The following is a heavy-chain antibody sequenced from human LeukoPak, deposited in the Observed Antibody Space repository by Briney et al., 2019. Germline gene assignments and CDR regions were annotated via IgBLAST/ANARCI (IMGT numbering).Heavy chain of an antibody. CDR3: ARDNQHWGIDY. CDR2: IYSGGST. CDR1: GFTVSSNY. D-gene: IGHD7-27*01. Sequence: GGSLRLSCAASGFTVSSNYMSWVRQAPGKGLEWVSIIYSGGSTYYADSVKGRFTISRDNSKNMLYLQMNSLRAEDTALYCCARDNQHWGIDYWGQGTLVTVSS. V-gene: IGHV3-66*01. J-gene: IGHJ4*02.